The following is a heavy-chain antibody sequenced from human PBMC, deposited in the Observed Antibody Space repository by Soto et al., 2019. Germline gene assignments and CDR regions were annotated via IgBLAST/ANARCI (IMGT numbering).Heavy chain of an antibody. Sequence: WETLPVTCTDSGGSISSSSYYWGWIRQPPGKGLEWIGSIYYSGSTYYNPSLKSRVTISVDTSKNQFSLKLSSVTAADTAVYYCARSVGRSRTNWFDPWGQGTLVTVSS. CDR2: IYYSGST. J-gene: IGHJ5*02. CDR3: ARSVGRSRTNWFDP. V-gene: IGHV4-39*01. D-gene: IGHD3-3*01. CDR1: GGSISSSSYY.